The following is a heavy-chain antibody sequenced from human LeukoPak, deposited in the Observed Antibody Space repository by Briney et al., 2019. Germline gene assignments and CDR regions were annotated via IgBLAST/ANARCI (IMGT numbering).Heavy chain of an antibody. Sequence: PGESLRLSCAASGFTFSTYSMNWVRQAPGKGLEWISYITSSSNIYYADSVKGRFTISRDNAKNSLYLQMNSLRAEDTAVYYCARDYCGDYYFDNWGQGTLVTVSS. CDR2: ITSSSNI. D-gene: IGHD2-21*02. V-gene: IGHV3-48*01. CDR1: GFTFSTYS. J-gene: IGHJ4*02. CDR3: ARDYCGDYYFDN.